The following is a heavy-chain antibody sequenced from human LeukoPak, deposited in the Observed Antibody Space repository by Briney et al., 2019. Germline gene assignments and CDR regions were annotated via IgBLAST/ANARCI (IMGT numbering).Heavy chain of an antibody. CDR2: IDGSGDTI. CDR3: STAKFDN. V-gene: IGHV3-48*02. J-gene: IGHJ4*02. Sequence: GESLRLSCAASGFTFSDYSMNWVRQAPGKGLEWVSYIDGSGDTIYYVDSVKGRFTISRDNAKNSLDLQMNSLRDEDTAVYYCSTAKFDNWGQGTLVTVSS. CDR1: GFTFSDYS.